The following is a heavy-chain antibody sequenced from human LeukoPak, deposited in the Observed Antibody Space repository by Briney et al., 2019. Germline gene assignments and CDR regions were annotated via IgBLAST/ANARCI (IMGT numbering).Heavy chain of an antibody. CDR2: ISGSGGST. D-gene: IGHD5-24*01. CDR3: AKLSSTGRDGYNPA. CDR1: GFTFSSHA. J-gene: IGHJ4*02. Sequence: GSLRHSCAASGFTFSSHAMSWVRQAPGKGLHWVSAISGSGGSTYYGDSVKGRFTISRDNSKNTLYLQMNSLRAEDTAVYYCAKLSSTGRDGYNPAWGQGTLVTVSS. V-gene: IGHV3-23*01.